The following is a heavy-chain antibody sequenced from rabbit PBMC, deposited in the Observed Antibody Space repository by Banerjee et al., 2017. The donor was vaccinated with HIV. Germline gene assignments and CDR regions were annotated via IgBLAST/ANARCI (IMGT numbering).Heavy chain of an antibody. CDR2: IYAGSSGST. V-gene: IGHV1S40*01. J-gene: IGHJ4*01. CDR1: GLDFSSSYY. D-gene: IGHD5-1*01. CDR3: ARRSDTITYFTL. Sequence: QSLEEYGGDLVQPEGSLTLTCKASGLDFSSSYYMCWVRQAPGKGLEWIACIYAGSSGSTYYASWAKGRFTISKTSSTTVTLQLTSLTAADTATYFCARRSDTITYFTLWGPGTLVTVS.